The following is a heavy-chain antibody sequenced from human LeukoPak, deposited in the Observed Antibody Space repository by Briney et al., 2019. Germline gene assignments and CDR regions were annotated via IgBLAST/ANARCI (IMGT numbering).Heavy chain of an antibody. D-gene: IGHD5-18*01. V-gene: IGHV3-53*01. Sequence: PGGSLRLSCAASGFTVSSSYMSWVRQAPGKGLEWVSLIYSGGSIYYAASVKGRFTISRDNSKNTLYLQMNSLRPKDTAVYYCAKGYNYAYEYWGQGTLVTVSS. CDR2: IYSGGSI. J-gene: IGHJ4*02. CDR1: GFTVSSSY. CDR3: AKGYNYAYEY.